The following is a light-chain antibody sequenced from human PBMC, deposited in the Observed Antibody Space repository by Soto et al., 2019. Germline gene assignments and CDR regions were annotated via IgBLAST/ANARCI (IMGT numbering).Light chain of an antibody. J-gene: IGLJ3*02. CDR1: SSDVGGYNY. CDR3: NSYTSSRTLV. V-gene: IGLV2-14*01. CDR2: EVS. Sequence: QSALTQPPSASGSPGQSVTISCTGTSSDVGGYNYVSWYQQHPGKAPKLMIYEVSNRPSGVSNRFSGSKSGNTASLTISGLQAEDEADYYCNSYTSSRTLVFGGGTKLTVL.